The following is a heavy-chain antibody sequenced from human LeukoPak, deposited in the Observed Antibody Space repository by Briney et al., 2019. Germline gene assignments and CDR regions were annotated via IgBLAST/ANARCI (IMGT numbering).Heavy chain of an antibody. J-gene: IGHJ3*02. CDR1: GDSIRSYG. Sequence: ASVKVSCKASGDSIRSYGITWVRQAPGQGLEWMGRISDYDGNTNYAQNVQGRVTMTTDTSTSTAYMELRSLRSDDTAVHYCARSRVRGSPHPNAFDIWGQGTKVTVSS. CDR2: ISDYDGNT. CDR3: ARSRVRGSPHPNAFDI. V-gene: IGHV1-18*01. D-gene: IGHD3-10*01.